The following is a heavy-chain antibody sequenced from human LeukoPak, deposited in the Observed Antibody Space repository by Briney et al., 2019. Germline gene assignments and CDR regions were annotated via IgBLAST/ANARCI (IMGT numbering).Heavy chain of an antibody. V-gene: IGHV3-11*03. Sequence: GGSLRLSCAASGFTFSDYYMSWIRQAPGKGLEWVSYISSSSSYTNYADSVKGRFTISRDNAKNSLYLRMNSLRAEDTAVYYCATAGDYYFDYWGQGTLVTVSS. J-gene: IGHJ4*02. CDR1: GFTFSDYY. CDR2: ISSSSSYT. CDR3: ATAGDYYFDY. D-gene: IGHD2-21*02.